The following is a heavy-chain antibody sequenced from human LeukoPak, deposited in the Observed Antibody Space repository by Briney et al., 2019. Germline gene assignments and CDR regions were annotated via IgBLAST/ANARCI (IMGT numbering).Heavy chain of an antibody. V-gene: IGHV1-46*01. CDR2: INPSGGST. CDR3: ARGRLRYYDSSGYSSFDY. J-gene: IGHJ4*02. Sequence: ASVKVSCKASGYTFTSYYMHWVRQAPGQGLEWMGIINPSGGSTSYAQKFQGRVTMTRDTPTSTVYMELSSLRSEDTAVYYCARGRLRYYDSSGYSSFDYWGQGTLVTVSS. D-gene: IGHD3-22*01. CDR1: GYTFTSYY.